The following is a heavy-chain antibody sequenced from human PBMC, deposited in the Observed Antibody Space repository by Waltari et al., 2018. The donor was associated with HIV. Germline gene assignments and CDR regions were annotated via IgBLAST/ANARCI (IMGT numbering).Heavy chain of an antibody. CDR3: VRGGETWLYDMYYYQGMDV. V-gene: IGHV1-18*01. Sequence: VQLVQSGPEMKKLGASVKISCRASGFTFTNYGISWVRRAPGHGLEWMGWINAYDRTINLAQKFKDRVPLPPRSTPNTDYSQLRWPRPQETALYNCVRGGETWLYDMYYYQGMDVWGRGTTVTV. D-gene: IGHD3-10*01. CDR1: GFTFTNYG. CDR2: INAYDRTI. J-gene: IGHJ6*02.